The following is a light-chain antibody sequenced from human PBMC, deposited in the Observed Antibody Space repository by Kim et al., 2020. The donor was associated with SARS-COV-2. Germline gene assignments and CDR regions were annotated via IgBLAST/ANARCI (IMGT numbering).Light chain of an antibody. J-gene: IGKJ1*01. CDR3: QQYGGSPGT. Sequence: SPGERATLSCRTSQNVDRSYIAWYQQKPGQTPKLLFYGASFRASGIPDRFSGTGSGTVFSLTISSLEPDDFAVYYCQQYGGSPGTFGQGTKVDIK. CDR1: QNVDRSY. CDR2: GAS. V-gene: IGKV3-20*01.